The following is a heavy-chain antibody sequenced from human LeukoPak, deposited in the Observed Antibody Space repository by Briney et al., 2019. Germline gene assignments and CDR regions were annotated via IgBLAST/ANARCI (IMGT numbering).Heavy chain of an antibody. V-gene: IGHV4-34*01. Sequence: SETLSLTCAVYGGSFSGYYWSWIRQPPGKWLEWIGEINHSGSTNYNPSLKSRVTISVDTSKNQFSLKLSSVTAADTAVYYCARGQPEGPTDYWGQGTLVTVS. CDR2: INHSGST. J-gene: IGHJ4*02. CDR3: ARGQPEGPTDY. CDR1: GGSFSGYY. D-gene: IGHD2-2*01.